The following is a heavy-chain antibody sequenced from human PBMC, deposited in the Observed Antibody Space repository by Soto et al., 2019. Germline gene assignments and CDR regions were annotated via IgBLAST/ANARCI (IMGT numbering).Heavy chain of an antibody. CDR3: ARDTSYGMDV. Sequence: QVQLVESGGGLVKPGGSLRLSCAASGFTFSDYYMSWIRQAPGKGLEWVSYISSSSSYTNYADSVKGRFTISRDNAKNPLYPQKNSPRAEDPGVYYCARDTSYGMDVWGQGTTVTVSS. CDR2: ISSSSSYT. CDR1: GFTFSDYY. V-gene: IGHV3-11*05. J-gene: IGHJ6*02.